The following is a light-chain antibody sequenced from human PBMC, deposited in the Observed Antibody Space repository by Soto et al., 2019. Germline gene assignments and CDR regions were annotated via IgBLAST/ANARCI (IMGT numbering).Light chain of an antibody. J-gene: IGKJ3*01. CDR1: QSVLYSSNNKNY. Sequence: DIVMTQSPDSLAVSLGERATINCKSSQSVLYSSNNKNYLAWYQQKPGQPPKLLIYWASTRESGVPDRFGGSGSGTDFTLTISSLQAEDVAVYYCQQYYSTPHTFGPGTKVDIK. V-gene: IGKV4-1*01. CDR3: QQYYSTPHT. CDR2: WAS.